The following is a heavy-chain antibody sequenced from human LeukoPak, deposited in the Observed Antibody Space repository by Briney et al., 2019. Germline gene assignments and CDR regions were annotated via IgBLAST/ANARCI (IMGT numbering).Heavy chain of an antibody. CDR3: AREWDYDSSGYYYPPEYFQH. D-gene: IGHD3-22*01. V-gene: IGHV1-18*01. CDR2: ISAYNGNT. Sequence: ASVKVSCKASGYTFTSYGISWVRQAPGQGLEWMGWISAYNGNTNYAQKLQGRVTMTTDTSTSTAYMELRSLRSDDTAVYYCAREWDYDSSGYYYPPEYFQHWGQGTLVTVPS. CDR1: GYTFTSYG. J-gene: IGHJ1*01.